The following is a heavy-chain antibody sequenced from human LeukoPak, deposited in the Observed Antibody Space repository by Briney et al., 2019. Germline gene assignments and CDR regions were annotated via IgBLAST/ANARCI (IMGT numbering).Heavy chain of an antibody. CDR3: ARLWDSSSSLDY. CDR2: IHYSGIT. V-gene: IGHV4-59*08. D-gene: IGHD6-6*01. CDR1: GGPISNYY. J-gene: IGHJ4*02. Sequence: SETLSLTCSVSGGPISNYYWSWIRQPPGKGLEWIGYIHYSGITKYNPSVQSRVAISLDTSKNQFSLKLTSVTAADTAVYYCARLWDSSSSLDYWGQGTLVTVSS.